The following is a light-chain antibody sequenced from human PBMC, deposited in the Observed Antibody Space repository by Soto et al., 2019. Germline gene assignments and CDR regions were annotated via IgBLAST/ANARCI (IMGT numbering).Light chain of an antibody. CDR2: TTN. J-gene: IGLJ3*02. Sequence: QTVVTQEPSFSVSPGGTVTISCGLSSGSVSTSYYPSWYQQTPGQAPPTLIYTTNSRSSGVPERFSGSILGNKAALTITGAQADDESDYYCVLFMGSGIWMFGGGTKLTVL. CDR1: SGSVSTSYY. V-gene: IGLV8-61*01. CDR3: VLFMGSGIWM.